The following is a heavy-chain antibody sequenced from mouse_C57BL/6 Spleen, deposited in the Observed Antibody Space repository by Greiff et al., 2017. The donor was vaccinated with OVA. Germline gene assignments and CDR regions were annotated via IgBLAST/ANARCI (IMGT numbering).Heavy chain of an antibody. J-gene: IGHJ4*01. CDR3: ARCYDGYCVYAMDY. CDR2: INPSSGYT. Sequence: QVQLQQSGAELARPGDSVKMSCKASGYTFTSYTMHWVKQRPGQGLEWIGYINPSSGYTKYNQKFKDKATFTADKSSSKAYMQLSSLTSEDSAVYYCARCYDGYCVYAMDYWGQGTSVTVSS. V-gene: IGHV1-4*01. D-gene: IGHD2-3*01. CDR1: GYTFTSYT.